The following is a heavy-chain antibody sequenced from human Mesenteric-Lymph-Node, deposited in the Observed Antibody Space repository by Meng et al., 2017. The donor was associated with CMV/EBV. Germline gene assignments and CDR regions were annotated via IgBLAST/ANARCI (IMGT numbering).Heavy chain of an antibody. J-gene: IGHJ6*02. D-gene: IGHD6-6*01. V-gene: IGHV3-53*01. CDR3: ARDLGAARDV. CDR1: GFTVSSNY. CDR2: IYSGGST. Sequence: GESLKISCAASGFTVSSNYMSWVRQAPGKGLEWVSVIYSGGSTYYADSVKGRFTISRDNSKNTLYLQMNSLRAEDTAVYYCARDLGAARDVWGQGTTVIVSS.